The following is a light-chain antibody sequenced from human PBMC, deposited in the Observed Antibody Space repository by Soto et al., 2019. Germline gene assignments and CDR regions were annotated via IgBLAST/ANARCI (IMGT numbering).Light chain of an antibody. CDR3: MQGTHWPWT. CDR2: KVS. CDR1: QSLIHSDGNTY. Sequence: DVVMTQSPLSLPVTLGQPASISCRSSQSLIHSDGNTYLNWFQQRPGQSPRRIIYKVSDRDSGVPDRFSGSGSGTDFTLKISRVEAEDVGVYYCMQGTHWPWTFGQGTEVEIK. V-gene: IGKV2-30*02. J-gene: IGKJ1*01.